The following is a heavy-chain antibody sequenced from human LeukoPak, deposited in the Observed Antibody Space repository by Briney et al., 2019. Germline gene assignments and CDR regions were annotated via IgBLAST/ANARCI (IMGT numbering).Heavy chain of an antibody. CDR3: ARSYDFWSGYPPYNWFDP. J-gene: IGHJ5*02. CDR1: GFTFSDYY. Sequence: PGGSLRLSCAASGFTFSDYYMSWIRQAPGKGLEWVSYISSSGSTIYYADSVKGRFTISRDNAKNSLYLQMNSLRAEDTAVYYCARSYDFWSGYPPYNWFDPWGQGTLVTVSS. CDR2: ISSSGSTI. V-gene: IGHV3-11*04. D-gene: IGHD3-3*01.